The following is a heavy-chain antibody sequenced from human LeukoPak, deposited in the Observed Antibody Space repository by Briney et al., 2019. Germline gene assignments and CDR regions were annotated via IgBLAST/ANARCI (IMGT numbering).Heavy chain of an antibody. Sequence: GGSLRLSCAASGFTFSNAWMSWVRQAPGEGLEWVGRIKSKTDGRTTDYAAPVKGRFTISRDDSKNTLYLQMNSLKTEDTAVYYCTTSIGLWSGPIYYFDYWGQGTLVTVSS. J-gene: IGHJ4*02. CDR1: GFTFSNAW. V-gene: IGHV3-15*01. CDR2: IKSKTDGRTT. D-gene: IGHD3-3*01. CDR3: TTSIGLWSGPIYYFDY.